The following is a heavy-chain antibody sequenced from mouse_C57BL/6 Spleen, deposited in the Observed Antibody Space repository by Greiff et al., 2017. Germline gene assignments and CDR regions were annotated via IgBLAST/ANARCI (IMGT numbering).Heavy chain of an antibody. J-gene: IGHJ2*01. V-gene: IGHV1-66*01. D-gene: IGHD1-1*01. CDR3: ARGYYGSSYLY. CDR2: IYPGRGNT. Sequence: VKLMESGPELVKPGASVKISCKASGYSFTSYYIHWVKQRPGQGLEWIGWIYPGRGNTKYNEKFKGKATLTADTSSSTAYMQLSSLTSEDSAVYYCARGYYGSSYLYWGQGTTLTVSS. CDR1: GYSFTSYY.